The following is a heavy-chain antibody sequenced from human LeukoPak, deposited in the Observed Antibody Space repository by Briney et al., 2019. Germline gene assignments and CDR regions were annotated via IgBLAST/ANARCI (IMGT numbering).Heavy chain of an antibody. CDR1: GGSISSYY. V-gene: IGHV4-59*08. J-gene: IGHJ6*02. CDR3: ARSGSSPSDV. CDR2: IYYSGST. D-gene: IGHD6-13*01. Sequence: SETLSLTCTVSGGSISSYYWRWIRQPPGKGLEWIGYIYYSGSTNYNPSLKSRVTISVDTSKNQFSLKLSSVTAADTAVYYCARSGSSPSDVWGQGTTVTVSS.